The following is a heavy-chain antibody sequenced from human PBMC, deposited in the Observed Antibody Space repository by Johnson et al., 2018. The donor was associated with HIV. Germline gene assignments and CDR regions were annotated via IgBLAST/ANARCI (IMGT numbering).Heavy chain of an antibody. D-gene: IGHD3-22*01. J-gene: IGHJ3*02. V-gene: IGHV3-74*01. CDR3: ARDGRKLTYYYDSSGYDDAFDI. Sequence: EVQLVESGGGLVQPGGSLRLSCAASGFTFSSYGMHWVRQAPGKGLVWVSRINGDGSGITYADSVKGRFTISRDNAKNTLYLQMNSLRAEDTAVYYCARDGRKLTYYYDSSGYDDAFDIWGQGTMVTLSS. CDR2: INGDGSGI. CDR1: GFTFSSYG.